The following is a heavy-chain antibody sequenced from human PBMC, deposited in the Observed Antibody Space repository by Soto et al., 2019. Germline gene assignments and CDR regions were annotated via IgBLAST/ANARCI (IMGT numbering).Heavy chain of an antibody. CDR2: ISGSGGST. CDR3: AKAKRGNRDIVVVPVTYDMDV. V-gene: IGHV3-23*01. J-gene: IGHJ6*03. D-gene: IGHD2-2*01. CDR1: GFTFSSYA. Sequence: EVQLLESGGGLVQPGGSLRLSCAASGFTFSSYAMSWVRQAPGKGLEWVSAISGSGGSTYYADSVKGRFTISRDNSKNTLYLQMNSLRAEDTAVYYCAKAKRGNRDIVVVPVTYDMDVWGKGTTVTVSS.